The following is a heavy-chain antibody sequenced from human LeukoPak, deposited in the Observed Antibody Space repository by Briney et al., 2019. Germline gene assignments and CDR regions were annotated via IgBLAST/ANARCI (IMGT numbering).Heavy chain of an antibody. Sequence: GGSLRLSCAASGFTFISYEMNWVRQAPGKGLEWVSYISSSDSGSTIYYADSVKGRFTISRDNAKNSLYLQMNSLRAEDTAVYYCARAYSTYHMDVWGKGTTVTVSS. V-gene: IGHV3-48*03. CDR1: GFTFISYE. J-gene: IGHJ6*03. CDR3: ARAYSTYHMDV. CDR2: ISSSDSGSTI. D-gene: IGHD4-11*01.